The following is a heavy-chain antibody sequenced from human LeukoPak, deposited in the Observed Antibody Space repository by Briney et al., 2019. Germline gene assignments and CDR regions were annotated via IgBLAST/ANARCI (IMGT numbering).Heavy chain of an antibody. CDR3: ASQTSIAAYFDS. CDR2: ISFVGSTA. CDR1: GFKYN. Sequence: GGSLRLSCTASGFKYNMHWVRQARGPGLEGVAFISFVGSTAYYAYSVQGRFTFSRDTSNNTLHLQMNSLRTEDTAVYYCASQTSIAAYFDSWGQGTLVTVSS. D-gene: IGHD2-21*01. J-gene: IGHJ4*02. V-gene: IGHV3-30*04.